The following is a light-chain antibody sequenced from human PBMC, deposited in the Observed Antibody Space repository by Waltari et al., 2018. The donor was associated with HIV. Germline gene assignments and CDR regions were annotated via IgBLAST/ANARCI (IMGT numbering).Light chain of an antibody. J-gene: IGKJ5*01. V-gene: IGKV3-11*01. CDR2: GAS. CDR1: QSVGNY. Sequence: EIVLTQSQATLSLSTGERATLSCRASQSVGNYLAWYQQKPGQAPRLLMSGASSRATGIPARFSGSGSWTDFTLTIISLEPGDFGFYYCQQRSNWPISFGQGTRLEIK. CDR3: QQRSNWPIS.